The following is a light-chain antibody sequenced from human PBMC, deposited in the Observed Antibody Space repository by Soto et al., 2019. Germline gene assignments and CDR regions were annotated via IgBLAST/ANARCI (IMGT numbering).Light chain of an antibody. V-gene: IGLV1-47*01. J-gene: IGLJ2*01. CDR2: RNS. Sequence: QSVLTQSPSASGTPGQRVTISCSGINSNIGSNYVHWYQQFPGTAPKVLIYRNSQRPSGVPDRFSGSKSGISASLAISGLRSEDEADYFCATWDDWLSGVVFGGGTKLTVL. CDR1: NSNIGSNY. CDR3: ATWDDWLSGVV.